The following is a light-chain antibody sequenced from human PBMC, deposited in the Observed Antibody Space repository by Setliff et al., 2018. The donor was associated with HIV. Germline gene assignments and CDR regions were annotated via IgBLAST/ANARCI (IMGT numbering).Light chain of an antibody. CDR2: EVN. CDR1: SSDVGSYNR. CDR3: SSYTSISTYV. J-gene: IGLJ1*01. Sequence: QSVLTQAPSVSGSPGQSVTISCTGTSSDVGSYNRVSWYQQPPGTAPKLMIYEVNNRPSGFPDRFSGSKSGNTASLTISGLQAEDEADYYCSSYTSISTYVFGTGTKVTVL. V-gene: IGLV2-18*02.